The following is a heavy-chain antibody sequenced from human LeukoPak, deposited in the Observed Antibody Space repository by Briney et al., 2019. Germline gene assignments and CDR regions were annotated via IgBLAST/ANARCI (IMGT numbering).Heavy chain of an antibody. CDR1: GYTFTGYY. CDR3: ARGHQYSSSWYLSWFDP. D-gene: IGHD6-13*01. J-gene: IGHJ5*02. CDR2: INPSGGST. Sequence: ASVKLSCTASGYTFTGYYMHWVRQAPGQGLEWMGIINPSGGSTSYAQKFQGRVTMTRDTSTSTVYMELSSLRSEDTAVYYCARGHQYSSSWYLSWFDPGGQGTRVSVSS. V-gene: IGHV1-46*01.